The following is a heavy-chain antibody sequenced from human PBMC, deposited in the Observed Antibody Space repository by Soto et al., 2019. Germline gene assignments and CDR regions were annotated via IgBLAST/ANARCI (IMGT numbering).Heavy chain of an antibody. CDR2: IYHSGTT. V-gene: IGHV4-4*02. CDR3: ARSRDLGPGNLDDDY. D-gene: IGHD1-1*01. Sequence: QVQLQESGPGLVRPSGTLSLTCAVSGDSIRSGNWWSWVRQAPQEGLEWLGEIYHSGTTMYNPSLKTRLTIPMDKSKTQLSLTPSSVSAADAAVYYCARSRDLGPGNLDDDYWGHGTLVAVSS. CDR1: GDSIRSGNW. J-gene: IGHJ4*01.